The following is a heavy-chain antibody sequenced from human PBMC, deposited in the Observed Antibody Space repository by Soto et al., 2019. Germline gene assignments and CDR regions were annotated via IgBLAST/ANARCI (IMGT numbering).Heavy chain of an antibody. D-gene: IGHD2-15*01. CDR2: ISGSGGST. J-gene: IGHJ4*02. CDR1: GFTFSSYA. Sequence: GGSLRLSCAASGFTFSSYAMSWVRQAPGKGLEWVSAISGSGGSTYYADSVKGRFTISRDNSKNRLYLQMNSLRAEDTAVYYCAKDRGGYCSGGSCYSAWYFDYWGQGTLVTVSS. V-gene: IGHV3-23*01. CDR3: AKDRGGYCSGGSCYSAWYFDY.